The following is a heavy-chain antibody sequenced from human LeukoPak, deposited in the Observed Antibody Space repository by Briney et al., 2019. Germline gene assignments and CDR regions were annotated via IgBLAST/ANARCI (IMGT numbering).Heavy chain of an antibody. CDR1: GGSIRGYY. CDR3: ASQYYDILTGPAGWFDP. Sequence: SETLSLTCTVSGGSIRGYYWSWIRQPPGKGLEWIGNIYYSGSTNYNPSLKSRVTISVDTSKNQFSLKLSSVTAADAAVYYCASQYYDILTGPAGWFDPWGQGTLVTVSS. J-gene: IGHJ5*02. V-gene: IGHV4-59*08. D-gene: IGHD3-9*01. CDR2: IYYSGST.